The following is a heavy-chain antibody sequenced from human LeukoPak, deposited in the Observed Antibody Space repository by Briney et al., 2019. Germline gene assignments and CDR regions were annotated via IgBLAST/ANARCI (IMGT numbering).Heavy chain of an antibody. CDR3: ARHPTVTISDY. CDR1: GGSISSSSYY. Sequence: SETLSLTCTVSGGSISSSSYYWGWIRQPPGKGLEWIGSIYYSGSTYYHPSLKSRVTISVDTSKNQFSLKLSSVTAADTAVYYCARHPTVTISDYWGQGTLVTVSS. CDR2: IYYSGST. D-gene: IGHD4-17*01. V-gene: IGHV4-39*01. J-gene: IGHJ4*02.